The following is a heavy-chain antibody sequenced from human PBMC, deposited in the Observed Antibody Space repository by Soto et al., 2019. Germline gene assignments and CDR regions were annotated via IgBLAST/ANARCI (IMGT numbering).Heavy chain of an antibody. CDR3: ARHQAYDYVWGSYRPGPFFDY. CDR1: GGSISSSSYY. Sequence: QLQLQESGPGLVKPSETLSLTCTVSGGSISSSSYYWGWIRQPPGKGLEWIGSIYYSGSTYYNPSLKSRVTISVDTSKNQFSLKLSSVTAADTAVYYCARHQAYDYVWGSYRPGPFFDYWGQGTLVTVSS. D-gene: IGHD3-16*02. CDR2: IYYSGST. V-gene: IGHV4-39*01. J-gene: IGHJ4*02.